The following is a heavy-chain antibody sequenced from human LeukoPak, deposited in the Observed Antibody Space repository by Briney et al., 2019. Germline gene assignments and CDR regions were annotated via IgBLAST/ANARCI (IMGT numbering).Heavy chain of an antibody. Sequence: SETLTLTCAVYGGSFSGCYWSWIRQPPGKGLEWIGEINHSGSTNYNPSLKSRVTISVDTSKNQFSLKLSSVTAADTAVYYCARTLYCGGDCYSGHDYWGQGTLVTVSS. D-gene: IGHD2-21*02. CDR2: INHSGST. CDR3: ARTLYCGGDCYSGHDY. V-gene: IGHV4-34*01. J-gene: IGHJ4*02. CDR1: GGSFSGCY.